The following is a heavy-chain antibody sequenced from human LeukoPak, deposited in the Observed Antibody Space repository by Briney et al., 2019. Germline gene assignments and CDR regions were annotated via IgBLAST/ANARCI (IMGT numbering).Heavy chain of an antibody. CDR1: GFTFDDYG. D-gene: IGHD3-22*01. CDR3: ARVAGGDYYDSSGYYYGSYYLDY. CDR2: INWNGGST. Sequence: GGSLRLSCAASGFTFDDYGMSWVRQAPGKGLEWVSGINWNGGSTGYADSVKGRFTISRDNAKNSLYLQMNSLRAEDTALYYCARVAGGDYYDSSGYYYGSYYLDYWGQGTLVTVSS. J-gene: IGHJ4*02. V-gene: IGHV3-20*04.